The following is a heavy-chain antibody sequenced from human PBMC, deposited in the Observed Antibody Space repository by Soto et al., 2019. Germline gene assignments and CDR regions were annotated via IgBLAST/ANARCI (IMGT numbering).Heavy chain of an antibody. J-gene: IGHJ5*02. Sequence: QVQLQESGPGLVEPSQTLSLVCSVSGDPLSYGGYYWSWVSQSPGKALEWIGFVYHTGATYYHPSLESRVTMAVDMSKNEFSLKLTSVTAADTATYYRAREGHSSWEWLDPWGQGILVTVSS. CDR3: AREGHSSWEWLDP. D-gene: IGHD1-26*01. V-gene: IGHV4-31*03. CDR2: VYHTGAT. CDR1: GDPLSYGGYY.